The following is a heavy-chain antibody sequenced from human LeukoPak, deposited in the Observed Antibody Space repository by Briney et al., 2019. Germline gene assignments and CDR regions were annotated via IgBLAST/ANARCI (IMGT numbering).Heavy chain of an antibody. CDR1: GYTFTNYY. CDR3: ASGPYYSESSGDYYFDY. J-gene: IGHJ4*02. CDR2: INPNSGGT. Sequence: ASVNVSCKASGYTFTNYYLHWVRQAPGQGLEWMGWINPNSGGTNSAQRFQGRVTMTRDTSINTAYMELSRLRSDDTAVYYCASGPYYSESSGDYYFDYWGQGTLVTVSS. V-gene: IGHV1-2*02. D-gene: IGHD3-22*01.